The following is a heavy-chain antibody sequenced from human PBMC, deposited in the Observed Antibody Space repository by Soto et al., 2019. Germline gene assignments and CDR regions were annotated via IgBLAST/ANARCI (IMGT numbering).Heavy chain of an antibody. V-gene: IGHV4-31*02. D-gene: IGHD2-21*02. CDR3: ARDRFCGGDCLYNWFDP. CDR1: GGSSIRGGYC. CDR2: IYYSGST. J-gene: IGHJ5*02. Sequence: TLSHTWSVAGGSSIRGGYCWSWNRKHPGKGLEWIGYIYYSGSTYYNPSLKSRVTISVDTSKNQFSLKLSSVTAADTAVYYCARDRFCGGDCLYNWFDPWGQGTLVTVSS.